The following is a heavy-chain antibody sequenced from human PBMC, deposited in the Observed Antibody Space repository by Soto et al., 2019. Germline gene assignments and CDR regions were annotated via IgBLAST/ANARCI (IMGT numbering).Heavy chain of an antibody. V-gene: IGHV3-23*01. CDR2: ISGGGDRA. CDR3: ARKVLGSTSRPDWWYFDL. Sequence: EVQLLESGGGLVQPGGSLRLSCVGPGFTFINYAMNWVRKTPGKGLEWVSTISGGGDRAFDADTVKGRFTISRDNSKNTVNLQMNSLRADDTAVYYCARKVLGSTSRPDWWYFDLWGRGTLVTVSS. J-gene: IGHJ2*01. CDR1: GFTFINYA. D-gene: IGHD2-2*01.